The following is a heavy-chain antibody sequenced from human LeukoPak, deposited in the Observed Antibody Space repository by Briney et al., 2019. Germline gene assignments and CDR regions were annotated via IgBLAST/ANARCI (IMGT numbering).Heavy chain of an antibody. V-gene: IGHV3-15*01. CDR2: IKSKTDGGTT. CDR1: GFTFSNAW. D-gene: IGHD3-22*01. CDR3: TTEPGGYYYDSSGYYRDAFDI. J-gene: IGHJ3*02. Sequence: GGSLRLSCAASGFTFSNAWMSWVRQAPGKGLEWVGRIKSKTDGGTTDYAAPVKGRFTISRDDSKNTLYLQMNSLKTEDTAVYYCTTEPGGYYYDSSGYYRDAFDIWGQGTMVTVSS.